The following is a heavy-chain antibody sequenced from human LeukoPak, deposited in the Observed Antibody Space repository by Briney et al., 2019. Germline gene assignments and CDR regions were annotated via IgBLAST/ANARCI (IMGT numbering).Heavy chain of an antibody. CDR2: FDPEDGET. D-gene: IGHD4-17*01. J-gene: IGHJ3*02. CDR1: GYTLTELS. CDR3: ARVTYGDFSDAFDI. V-gene: IGHV1-24*01. Sequence: ASVKVSCKVSGYTLTELSMHWVRQAPGKGLEWMGGFDPEDGETIYAQKFQGRVTMTEDTSTDTAYMELSSLRSEDTAVYYCARVTYGDFSDAFDIWGQGTMVTVSS.